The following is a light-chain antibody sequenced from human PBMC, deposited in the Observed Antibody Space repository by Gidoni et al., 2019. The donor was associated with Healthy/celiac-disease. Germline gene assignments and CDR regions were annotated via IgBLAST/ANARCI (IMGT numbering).Light chain of an antibody. CDR3: CSYAGSYTP. J-gene: IGLJ2*01. CDR2: DVS. Sequence: LTQPRPVSGSPGQSVTISCTGTSSDVGGYNYVSWYQQHPGKAPKLMIYDVSKRPSGVPDRFSGSKSGNTASLTISGLQAEDEADYYCCSYAGSYTPFGGGTKLTVL. V-gene: IGLV2-11*01. CDR1: SSDVGGYNY.